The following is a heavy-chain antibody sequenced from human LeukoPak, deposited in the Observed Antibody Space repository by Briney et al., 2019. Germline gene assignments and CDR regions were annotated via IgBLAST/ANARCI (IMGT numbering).Heavy chain of an antibody. CDR3: AREIGSAARGR. V-gene: IGHV3-7*05. CDR2: IKEDGSEK. J-gene: IGHJ4*02. CDR1: GCTFDSYW. D-gene: IGHD6-13*01. Sequence: GGSLRLSCVASGCTFDSYWMSWVRQAPGKGLESVANIKEDGSEKYYVDSVKGRFTISRDNAKNSMCLQMNSLRAEATAVYYCAREIGSAARGRWGQGTLVTVSS.